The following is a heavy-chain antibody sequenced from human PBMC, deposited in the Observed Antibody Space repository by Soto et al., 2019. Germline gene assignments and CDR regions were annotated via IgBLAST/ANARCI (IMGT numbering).Heavy chain of an antibody. Sequence: PSETLSLTCTVSGGSIRRSSYYWGWIRQPPGKGLEWIGSFYYSGSTYYNPSLKSRVTISVDTSKNQFSLKLTSVTAADTGVYCCASRNYGTNWGFDPWGQGTLVTSPQ. J-gene: IGHJ5*02. CDR3: ASRNYGTNWGFDP. V-gene: IGHV4-39*01. D-gene: IGHD1-7*01. CDR1: GGSIRRSSYY. CDR2: FYYSGST.